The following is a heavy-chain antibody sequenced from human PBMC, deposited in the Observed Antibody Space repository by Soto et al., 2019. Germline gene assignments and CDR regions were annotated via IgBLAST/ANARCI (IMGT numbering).Heavy chain of an antibody. D-gene: IGHD2-2*01. V-gene: IGHV3-23*01. CDR1: GFTFSSYA. CDR3: AKADAIVVVPDWYFDL. J-gene: IGHJ2*01. CDR2: ISGSGGST. Sequence: EVQLLESGGGLVQPGGSLRLSCAASGFTFSSYAMSWVRQAPGKGLEWVSAISGSGGSTYYADSVKGRFTISRDNSKNTRYLQMNSLRAEDTAVYYCAKADAIVVVPDWYFDLWGRGTLVTVSS.